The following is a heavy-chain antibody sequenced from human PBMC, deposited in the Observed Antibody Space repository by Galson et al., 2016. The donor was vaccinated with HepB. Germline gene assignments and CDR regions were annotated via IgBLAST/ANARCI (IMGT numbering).Heavy chain of an antibody. CDR1: GFSLSTTAVG. J-gene: IGHJ5*02. Sequence: PALVTPTQTLTLTCTFSGFSLSTTAVGVGWIRQAPGKAPEWLAFIYWADNEYYSPSLQSRLTITKDTSKNQVVLTMTNVDPVDTGTYYCARGSGWLLDRWGQGTLVTVSS. CDR2: IYWADNE. V-gene: IGHV2-5*02. CDR3: ARGSGWLLDR. D-gene: IGHD6-19*01.